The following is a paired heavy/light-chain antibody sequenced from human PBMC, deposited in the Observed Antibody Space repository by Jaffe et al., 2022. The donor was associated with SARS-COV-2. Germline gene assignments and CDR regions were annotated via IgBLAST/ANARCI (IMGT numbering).Heavy chain of an antibody. CDR2: ISGSGGST. Sequence: EVQLLESGGGLVQPGGSLRLSCAASGFTFSSYAMSWVRQAPGKGLEWVSAISGSGGSTYYADSVKGRFTISRDNSKNTLYLQMNSLRAEDTAVYYCAKVQEGGFYGDYVYYYYGMDVWGQGTTVTVSS. D-gene: IGHD4-17*01. CDR3: AKVQEGGFYGDYVYYYYGMDV. V-gene: IGHV3-23*01. J-gene: IGHJ6*02. CDR1: GFTFSSYA.
Light chain of an antibody. J-gene: IGLJ3*02. CDR3: QSYDSSLSGCV. V-gene: IGLV1-40*01. CDR2: GNS. CDR1: SSNIGAGYD. Sequence: QSVLTQPPSVSGAPGQRVTISCTGSSSNIGAGYDVHWYQQLPGTAPKLLIYGNSNRPSGVPDRFSGSKSGTSASLAITGLQAEDEADYYCQSYDSSLSGCVFGGGTKLTVL.